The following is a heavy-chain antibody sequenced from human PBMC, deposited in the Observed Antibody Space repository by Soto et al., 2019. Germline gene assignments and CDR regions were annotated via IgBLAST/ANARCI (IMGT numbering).Heavy chain of an antibody. CDR2: IYHSGST. CDR3: ASLPSGSYYWFDP. J-gene: IGHJ5*02. V-gene: IGHV4-31*03. Sequence: QVQLQESGPGLVKPSQTLSLTCTVSGASISGGGDYWSWIRQHPGKGLEWIGYIYHSGSTYYNPSLKSRLTISVDTSKNQFSLNLNSVTAADTAVYYCASLPSGSYYWFDPWGQGTLVTVSS. D-gene: IGHD3-10*01. CDR1: GASISGGGDY.